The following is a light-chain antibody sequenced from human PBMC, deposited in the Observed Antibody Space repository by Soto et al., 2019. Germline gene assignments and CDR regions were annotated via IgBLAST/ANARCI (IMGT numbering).Light chain of an antibody. CDR3: SSYAGSNKKVV. CDR2: EVS. Sequence: QLVLTQPPSASGSPGQSVTISCTGTSSDVGGYNYVSWYQQHPGKAPKLMIYEVSKRPSGVPDRFSGSKSGNTASLTVSGLQAEDEADYYCSSYAGSNKKVVFGGGTKVTVL. J-gene: IGLJ2*01. CDR1: SSDVGGYNY. V-gene: IGLV2-8*01.